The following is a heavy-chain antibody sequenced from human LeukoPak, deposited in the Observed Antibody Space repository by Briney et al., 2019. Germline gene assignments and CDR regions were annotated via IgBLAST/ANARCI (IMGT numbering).Heavy chain of an antibody. J-gene: IGHJ4*02. CDR2: INSDGSST. CDR3: AKEGSDKSLDY. V-gene: IGHV3-74*01. Sequence: GGSLRLSCAASGFTFSSYWMHWVRQAPGKGLVWVSRINSDGSSTSYADSVKGRFTISRDNAKNTLYLQMNSLRAEDTAVYYCAKEGSDKSLDYWGQGTLVTVSS. CDR1: GFTFSSYW.